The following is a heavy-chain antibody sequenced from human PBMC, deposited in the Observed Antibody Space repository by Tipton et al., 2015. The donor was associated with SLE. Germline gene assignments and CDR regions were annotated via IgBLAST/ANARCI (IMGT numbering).Heavy chain of an antibody. CDR1: GFTFSSYA. Sequence: GSLRLSCAASGFTFSSYAMNWVRQAPGKGLEWVSYITSSSITMYYADSVKGRFTISRDNAKNSLYLQMNSLRAEDTAVYYCARDRGYSGYDWGFFDYWGQGTLVTVSS. CDR2: ITSSSITM. V-gene: IGHV3-48*01. D-gene: IGHD5-12*01. J-gene: IGHJ4*02. CDR3: ARDRGYSGYDWGFFDY.